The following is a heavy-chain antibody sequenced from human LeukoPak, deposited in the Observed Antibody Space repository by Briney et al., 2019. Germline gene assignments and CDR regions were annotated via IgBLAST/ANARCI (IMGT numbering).Heavy chain of an antibody. CDR2: INYSGST. CDR3: ASAPNHYYFDY. CDR1: GGSISSGGFY. V-gene: IGHV4-31*03. J-gene: IGHJ4*02. Sequence: SETLSLTCSVSGGSISSGGFYWSWIRQHPRKGLEWIAYINYSGSTYYNPSLRGRLTISVDTSKNQFSLKVSSVTAADTAVYYCASAPNHYYFDYWGQGTLVTVSS. D-gene: IGHD1-14*01.